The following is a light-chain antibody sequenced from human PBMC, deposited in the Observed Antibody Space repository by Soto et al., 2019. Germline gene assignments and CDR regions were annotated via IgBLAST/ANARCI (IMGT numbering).Light chain of an antibody. V-gene: IGKV3-15*01. CDR2: GAS. Sequence: IVMTQSPATLSVSTGESVTLSCRASQSVSPNLDWYQQKPGQAPRLLISGASTRATGIPARFSGSGSGTEFTLTISSLQSEDFAVYYCHQYNNWWTFGQGTKGEI. J-gene: IGKJ1*01. CDR3: HQYNNWWT. CDR1: QSVSPN.